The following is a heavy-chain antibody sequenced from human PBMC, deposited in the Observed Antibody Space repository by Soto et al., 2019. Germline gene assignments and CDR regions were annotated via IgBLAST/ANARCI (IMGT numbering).Heavy chain of an antibody. Sequence: PGGSLRLSCAASGFTFSDYSLNWVRQAPGKGLEWISYINNISTITNYADSVKGRFTISRDNAKKSLYLQMNSLRDEDTAVYYCARGTGGFYDTNAFDYHFDCWGQGTLVTVSS. CDR3: ARGTGGFYDTNAFDYHFDC. D-gene: IGHD3-9*01. CDR1: GFTFSDYS. CDR2: INNISTIT. V-gene: IGHV3-48*02. J-gene: IGHJ4*02.